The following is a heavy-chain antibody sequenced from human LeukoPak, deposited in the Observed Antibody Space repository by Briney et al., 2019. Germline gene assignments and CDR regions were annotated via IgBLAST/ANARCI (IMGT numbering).Heavy chain of an antibody. J-gene: IGHJ3*02. D-gene: IGHD2-21*02. CDR2: IYYSGST. CDR1: GGSISSGDYY. V-gene: IGHV4-30-4*01. CDR3: VRSVVVTAKSGAYAFDI. Sequence: SETLSPTCTVSGGSISSGDYYWSWIRQPPGKGLEWIGYIYYSGSTYYNPSLKSRITISVDTSKNQFSLKLSSVTAADTAVYYCVRSVVVTAKSGAYAFDIWGQGTMVTVSS.